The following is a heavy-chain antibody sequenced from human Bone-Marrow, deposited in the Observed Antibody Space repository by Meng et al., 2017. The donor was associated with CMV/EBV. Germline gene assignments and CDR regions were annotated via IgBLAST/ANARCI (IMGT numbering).Heavy chain of an antibody. Sequence: GGSLRLSCAVSGFAFGGYGMHWVRQSPGRGLEWVAFIRSGGLDKFYAGSVSGGFTVSRDDIKKTLHLQMNSLRAEDTATYDCAKEEYSDYVGLDDWGQGTPVTVSS. CDR1: GFAFGGYG. CDR3: AKEEYSDYVGLDD. CDR2: IRSGGLDK. D-gene: IGHD5-12*01. V-gene: IGHV3-30*02. J-gene: IGHJ4*02.